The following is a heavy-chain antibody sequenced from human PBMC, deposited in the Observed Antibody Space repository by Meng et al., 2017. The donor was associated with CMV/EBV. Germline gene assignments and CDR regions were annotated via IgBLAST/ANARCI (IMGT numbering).Heavy chain of an antibody. D-gene: IGHD4-23*01. CDR2: ISYDGSNK. CDR3: ARDPPTVVMVYYFDY. Sequence: GGSLRLSCAASGFTFSSYSMNWVRQAPGKGLEWVAVISYDGSNKYYADSVKGRFTISRDNSKNTLYLQMNSLRAEDTAVYYCARDPPTVVMVYYFDYWGQGTLVTVSS. J-gene: IGHJ4*02. V-gene: IGHV3-30*03. CDR1: GFTFSSYS.